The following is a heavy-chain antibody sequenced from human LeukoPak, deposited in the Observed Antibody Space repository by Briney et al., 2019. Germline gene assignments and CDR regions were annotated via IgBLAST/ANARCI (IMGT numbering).Heavy chain of an antibody. CDR1: GFTFSSYS. D-gene: IGHD6-13*01. Sequence: PGGSLRLSCAASGFTFSSYSMNWVRQAPGKGLEWVSSISSSSSSYIYYADSVKGRFTISRDNAKNSLYLQMNSLRAEDTAVYYCARDLAGIAAARTEYFQHWGQGTLVTVSS. CDR2: ISSSSSSYI. CDR3: ARDLAGIAAARTEYFQH. V-gene: IGHV3-21*01. J-gene: IGHJ1*01.